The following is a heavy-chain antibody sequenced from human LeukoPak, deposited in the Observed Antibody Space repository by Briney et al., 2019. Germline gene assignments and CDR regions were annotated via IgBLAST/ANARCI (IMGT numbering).Heavy chain of an antibody. J-gene: IGHJ4*02. CDR2: ITSSSNYI. Sequence: NPGGSPRLSCTASGFTFRSYAMNWVRQAPGKGLEWLSSITSSSNYIYYADSVKGRFTISRDNVQNSLYLQMNSLRAEDTAMYYCARDRGYFDNWGQGTLVTVSS. CDR3: ARDRGYFDN. CDR1: GFTFRSYA. V-gene: IGHV3-21*01.